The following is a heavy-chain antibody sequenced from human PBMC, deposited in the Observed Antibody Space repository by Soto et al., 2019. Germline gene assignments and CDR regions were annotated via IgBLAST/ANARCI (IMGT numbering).Heavy chain of an antibody. Sequence: GSLRLSCAASGFTFSDYYMSWIRQAPGKGLEWVSYISSSGSTIYYADSVKGRFTISRDNAKNSLYLQMNSLRAEDTAVYYCASSLYCTNGVCFIPPHFDYWGQGTLVTVSS. V-gene: IGHV3-11*01. CDR2: ISSSGSTI. D-gene: IGHD2-8*01. CDR3: ASSLYCTNGVCFIPPHFDY. CDR1: GFTFSDYY. J-gene: IGHJ4*02.